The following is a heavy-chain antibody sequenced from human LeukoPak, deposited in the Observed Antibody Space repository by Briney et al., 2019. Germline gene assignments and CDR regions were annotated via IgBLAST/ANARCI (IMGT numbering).Heavy chain of an antibody. J-gene: IGHJ5*02. Sequence: SETLSLTCTVSGGSISTYYWNWIRQPPGKGLEWIGYIYNTGSTIYNPSLKSRVTISVDTSKNQFSLRLSSVTAADTAVYYCARIAVAATGYNWFDPWGQGTLVTVSS. CDR3: ARIAVAATGYNWFDP. D-gene: IGHD6-19*01. CDR2: IYNTGST. CDR1: GGSISTYY. V-gene: IGHV4-59*08.